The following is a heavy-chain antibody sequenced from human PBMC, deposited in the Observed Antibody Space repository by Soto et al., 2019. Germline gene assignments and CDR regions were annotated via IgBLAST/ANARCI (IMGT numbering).Heavy chain of an antibody. Sequence: GGSLRLSCAASGFTFSDYYMSWIRQAPGKGLEWVSYISSSGSTIYYADSVKGRFTISRDNAKNSLYLQMNSLRAADTAVYYCARVGRDGSGSSPCFDYWGQGTLVTVSS. D-gene: IGHD3-10*01. V-gene: IGHV3-11*01. J-gene: IGHJ4*02. CDR1: GFTFSDYY. CDR3: ARVGRDGSGSSPCFDY. CDR2: ISSSGSTI.